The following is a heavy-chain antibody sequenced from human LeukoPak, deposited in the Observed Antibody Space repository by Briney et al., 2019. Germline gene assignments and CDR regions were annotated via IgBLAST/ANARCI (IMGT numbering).Heavy chain of an antibody. CDR3: AKEDSGSSIDY. Sequence: ASVKVSCKASGYTFTGYYMHCVRQAPGQGLEWMGWINPNSGGTNYAQKFQGRVTMTRDTSINTDYMELSRLRSDDTAVYYCAKEDSGSSIDYWGQGTLVTVSS. V-gene: IGHV1-2*02. CDR2: INPNSGGT. CDR1: GYTFTGYY. D-gene: IGHD1-26*01. J-gene: IGHJ4*02.